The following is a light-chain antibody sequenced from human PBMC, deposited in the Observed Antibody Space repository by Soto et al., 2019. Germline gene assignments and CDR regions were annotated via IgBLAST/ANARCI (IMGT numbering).Light chain of an antibody. V-gene: IGLV7-46*01. Sequence: QAVVTQEPSLTVSPGGTVTLTCGSSTGAVTSSHYPYWFQQKAGQAPRTLIYDTYNKQSWTPARFSGSLLGGKAALTLSGAQPEDEADYHCLLGYSDGWVFGGGTQLTVL. CDR3: LLGYSDGWV. CDR2: DTY. J-gene: IGLJ3*02. CDR1: TGAVTSSHY.